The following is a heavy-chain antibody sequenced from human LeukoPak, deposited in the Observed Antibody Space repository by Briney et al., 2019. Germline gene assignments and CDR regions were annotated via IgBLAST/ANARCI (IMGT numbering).Heavy chain of an antibody. CDR3: ARHGPLWPGPDYYYGMDV. CDR2: IYYSGST. D-gene: IGHD2-21*01. Sequence: SETLSLTCTGSGGSISTYYWSWIRQPPGKGLEWIGYIYYSGSTNYNPSLKSRVTISVDTSKNQFSLKLSSVTAADTAVYYCARHGPLWPGPDYYYGMDVWGQGTTVTVSS. J-gene: IGHJ6*02. CDR1: GGSISTYY. V-gene: IGHV4-59*08.